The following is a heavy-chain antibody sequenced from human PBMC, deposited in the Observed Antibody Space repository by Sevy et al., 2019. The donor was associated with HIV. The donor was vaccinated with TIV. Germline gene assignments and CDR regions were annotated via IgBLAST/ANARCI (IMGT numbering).Heavy chain of an antibody. CDR3: ARGNSGSFDY. V-gene: IGHV3-7*04. D-gene: IGHD3-22*01. J-gene: IGHJ4*02. Sequence: GGSLRLSCPASGFSFSTYGMHWVRQAPGKGLEWVANIKQDESEKYYVASVKGRFTISRDNAKNSVYLQMNSLRPEDTAIYYCARGNSGSFDYWGQGTLVTVSS. CDR1: GFSFSTYG. CDR2: IKQDESEK.